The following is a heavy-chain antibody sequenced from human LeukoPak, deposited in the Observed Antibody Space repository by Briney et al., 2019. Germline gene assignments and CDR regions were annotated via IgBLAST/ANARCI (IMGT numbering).Heavy chain of an antibody. CDR2: IYYSGST. CDR3: ARVEYSNYAGSDY. Sequence: SETLSLTCTVSGGSISSSSYYWGWIRQPPGKGLEWIGSIYYSGSTYYNPSLKSRVTISVDTSKNQFSLKLSSVTAADTAAYYCARVEYSNYAGSDYWGQGTLVTVSS. V-gene: IGHV4-39*07. CDR1: GGSISSSSYY. J-gene: IGHJ4*02. D-gene: IGHD4-11*01.